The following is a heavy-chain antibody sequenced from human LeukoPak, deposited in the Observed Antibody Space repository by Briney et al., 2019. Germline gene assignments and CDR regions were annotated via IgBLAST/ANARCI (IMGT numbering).Heavy chain of an antibody. V-gene: IGHV4-59*01. Sequence: PSETLSLTCTVSGGSISSYYWSWIRQPPGKGLEWIGYIYYSGSTNYNPSLKSRVTISVDTSKNQFSLKLSSVTAADTAVYYCARGLHWSGYFTFDYWGQGTLVTVSS. J-gene: IGHJ4*02. CDR1: GGSISSYY. D-gene: IGHD3-3*01. CDR2: IYYSGST. CDR3: ARGLHWSGYFTFDY.